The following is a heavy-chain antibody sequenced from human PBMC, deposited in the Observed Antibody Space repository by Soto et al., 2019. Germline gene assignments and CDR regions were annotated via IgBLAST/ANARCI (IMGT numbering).Heavy chain of an antibody. V-gene: IGHV3-23*01. J-gene: IGHJ6*02. CDR3: ARARDYDFWSGLLFYGMDV. D-gene: IGHD3-3*01. CDR1: GFTFSNYA. Sequence: GGSLRLSCADSGFTFSNYAMSWVRQSPGKGLEWVSGISSVGTTTYYADSVKGRFTISRDNFKRTLDLQMSSLRAEDTATYYCARARDYDFWSGLLFYGMDVWGQGTTVTVS. CDR2: ISSVGTTT.